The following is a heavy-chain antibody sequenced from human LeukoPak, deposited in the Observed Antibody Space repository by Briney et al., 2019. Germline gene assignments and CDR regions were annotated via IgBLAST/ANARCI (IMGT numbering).Heavy chain of an antibody. Sequence: PSETLSLTCTVSGGSISSGSYYWSWIRQPAGKGLEWIGRIYTSGSTNYNPSLKSRVTISVDTSKNQFSLKLSSVTAADTAVYYCARDWGSLSLSPALDYWGQGTLVTVSS. D-gene: IGHD3-16*01. CDR3: ARDWGSLSLSPALDY. CDR2: IYTSGST. CDR1: GGSISSGSYY. J-gene: IGHJ4*02. V-gene: IGHV4-61*02.